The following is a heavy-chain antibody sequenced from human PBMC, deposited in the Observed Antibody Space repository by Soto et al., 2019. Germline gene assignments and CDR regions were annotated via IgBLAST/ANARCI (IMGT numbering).Heavy chain of an antibody. V-gene: IGHV1-2*02. D-gene: IGHD6-6*01. J-gene: IGHJ4*02. CDR1: GYTLIGYY. Sequence: SGKVSCKASGYTLIGYYMHWVRQAPGQGLEWMGWINPNSGGTNYAQKFQGRVTMTRDTSISTAYMELSRLRSDETAVYYCARESSSSSFDYWGQRTLVGATS. CDR2: INPNSGGT. CDR3: ARESSSSSFDY.